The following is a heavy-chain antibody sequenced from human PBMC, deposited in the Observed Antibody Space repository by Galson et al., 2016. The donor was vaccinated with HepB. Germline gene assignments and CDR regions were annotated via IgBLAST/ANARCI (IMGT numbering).Heavy chain of an antibody. CDR2: IDNSGGAI. CDR1: GFFFTTYA. D-gene: IGHD4-11*01. J-gene: IGHJ4*02. V-gene: IGHV3-48*02. Sequence: SLRLSCAPSGFFFTTYAMNWVRQAPGKGLEWISYIDNSGGAIYYTDSVRGRFTISRDNAKNSLYLQMNSLRDEDTAVYYCATGLTTFEHWGQGTLVTVSS. CDR3: ATGLTTFEH.